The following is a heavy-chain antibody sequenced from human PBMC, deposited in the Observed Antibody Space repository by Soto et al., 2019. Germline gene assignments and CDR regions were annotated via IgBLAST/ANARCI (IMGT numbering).Heavy chain of an antibody. CDR3: AREGGYFDSSGSGVYHYRGVDG. Sequence: SETLSLTCTVSGGSISSYYWSWIRQPAGKGLEWIGRIYTSGSTNYNPSLKSRVTMSVDTSKNQFSLKLSSVTAADTAVYYCAREGGYFDSSGSGVYHYRGVDGWGQGTTVTVSS. D-gene: IGHD3-22*01. V-gene: IGHV4-4*07. J-gene: IGHJ6*02. CDR2: IYTSGST. CDR1: GGSISSYY.